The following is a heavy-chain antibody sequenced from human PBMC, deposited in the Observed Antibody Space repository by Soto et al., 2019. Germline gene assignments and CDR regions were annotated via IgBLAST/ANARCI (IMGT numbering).Heavy chain of an antibody. CDR1: GATFSTRT. Sequence: QVQLVQSGAEVKKPGSSVKVSCRASGATFSTRTIIWVRQAPGQGLEWVGRIIPMLGIANYAPKFQGRVTITADKYTSTAYMEVSSLTSEDTAIYYCARDKDQLPTDWGQGTLVTVSS. CDR2: IIPMLGIA. J-gene: IGHJ1*01. V-gene: IGHV1-69*04. D-gene: IGHD2-2*01. CDR3: ARDKDQLPTD.